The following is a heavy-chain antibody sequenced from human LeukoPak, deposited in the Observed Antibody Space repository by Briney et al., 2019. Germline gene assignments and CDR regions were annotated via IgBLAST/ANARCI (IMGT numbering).Heavy chain of an antibody. CDR2: ICTSGST. CDR1: GGSISSYY. Sequence: SETLSLTCTVSGGSISSYYWSWIRQPPGKGLEWIGYICTSGSTNYNPSLKSRVTISVDTSKNQFSLKLSSVTAADTAVYYCARQSSGWQIDYWGQGTLVTVSS. CDR3: ARQSSGWQIDY. J-gene: IGHJ4*02. D-gene: IGHD6-19*01. V-gene: IGHV4-4*09.